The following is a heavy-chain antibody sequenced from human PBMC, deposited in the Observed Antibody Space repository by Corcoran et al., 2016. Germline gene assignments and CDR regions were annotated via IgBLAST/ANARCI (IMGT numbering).Heavy chain of an antibody. J-gene: IGHJ4*02. D-gene: IGHD5-12*01. CDR3: ARDGYSGYDYLDY. Sequence: EVQLVESGGGLVQPGGSLRLSCAASGFTFSSYWLHWVRQAPGKGLVWVSRINSDGSSTSYADSVKGRFTISRDNAKNTLYLQMNSLRAEDTAVYYCARDGYSGYDYLDYWGQGTLVTVSS. V-gene: IGHV3-74*01. CDR1: GFTFSSYW. CDR2: INSDGSST.